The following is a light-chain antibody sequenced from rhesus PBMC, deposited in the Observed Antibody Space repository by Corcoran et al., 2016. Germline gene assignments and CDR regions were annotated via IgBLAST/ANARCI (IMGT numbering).Light chain of an antibody. V-gene: IGKV3-40*03. Sequence: EIVMTQSPATLSLSPGETATLSCRASESVGSSLAWYQQKPRQAPKLLVHSAYFRATGIPERFSGSVYRTEFTLTISRLEPEDGGVYHCQQYNDLLPSCGQGTKVEIK. J-gene: IGKJ2*01. CDR1: ESVGSS. CDR2: SAY. CDR3: QQYNDLLPS.